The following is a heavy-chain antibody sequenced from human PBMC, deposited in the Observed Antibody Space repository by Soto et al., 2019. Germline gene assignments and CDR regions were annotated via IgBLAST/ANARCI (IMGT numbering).Heavy chain of an antibody. CDR1: GFTVSNNY. V-gene: IGHV3-53*01. J-gene: IGHJ4*02. CDR3: AARAGGGGY. Sequence: EVQLVESGGGLIQPGGSLRLSCAVSGFTVSNNYMSWVRQAPGKGLEGVSVIYSGGYTAYGDSVKGRFTISRDNSKNKLYPKMNRLGAGDRALYYCAARAGGGGYWGQGTLVTVSS. D-gene: IGHD3-10*01. CDR2: IYSGGYT.